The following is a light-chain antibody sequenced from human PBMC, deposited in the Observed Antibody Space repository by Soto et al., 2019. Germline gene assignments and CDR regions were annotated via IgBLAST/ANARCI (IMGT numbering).Light chain of an antibody. V-gene: IGLV2-23*01. J-gene: IGLJ1*01. CDR1: ISNVGSYNL. Sequence: QSALTQPGSVSGSPGQSITISCTGSISNVGSYNLVSWYQHHPGKAPKVLIHEGSKRPSGVSNRFSGSKSGNTASLTISGLQAEDEADYYCCSYATTTTYVFGTGTKLTVL. CDR2: EGS. CDR3: CSYATTTTYV.